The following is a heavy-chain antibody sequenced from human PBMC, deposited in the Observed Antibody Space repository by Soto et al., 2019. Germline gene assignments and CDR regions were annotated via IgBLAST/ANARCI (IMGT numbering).Heavy chain of an antibody. J-gene: IGHJ6*02. Sequence: KTSETLSLTCTVSGGSISSGGYYWSWIRQHPGKGLEWIGYIYYSGSTYYNPSLKSRVTISVDTSKNQFSLKLSSVTAADTAVYYCASIPAPVAGRYYYYGMDVWGQGTTVTVSS. D-gene: IGHD2-2*01. CDR3: ASIPAPVAGRYYYYGMDV. CDR2: IYYSGST. V-gene: IGHV4-31*03. CDR1: GGSISSGGYY.